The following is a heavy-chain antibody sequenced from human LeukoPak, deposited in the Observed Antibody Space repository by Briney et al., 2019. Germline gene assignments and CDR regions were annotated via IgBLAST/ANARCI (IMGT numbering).Heavy chain of an antibody. CDR3: ARGGGLDV. V-gene: IGHV3-7*03. CDR2: TNHNGNVN. CDR1: GFTFSSYW. D-gene: IGHD3-16*01. Sequence: GGSLRLSCAASGFTFSSYWMNWARQAPGKGLEWVASTNHNGNVNYYVDSVKGRFTISRNNAKNSLYLQMSNLRAEDTAVYFCARGGGLDVWGQGATVTVSS. J-gene: IGHJ6*02.